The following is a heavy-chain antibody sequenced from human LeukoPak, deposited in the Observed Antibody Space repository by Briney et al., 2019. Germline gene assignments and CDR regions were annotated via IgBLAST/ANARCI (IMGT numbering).Heavy chain of an antibody. CDR2: IYYSGST. V-gene: IGHV4-59*08. CDR3: ARVSEAVAGHNWFDP. CDR1: GGSISSYY. D-gene: IGHD6-19*01. Sequence: SETLSLTCTVSGGSISSYYWSWIRQPPGKGLEWIGYIYYSGSTNYNPSLKSRVTISVDTSKNQFSLKLSSVTAADTAVYYCARVSEAVAGHNWFDPWGQGTLVTVSS. J-gene: IGHJ5*02.